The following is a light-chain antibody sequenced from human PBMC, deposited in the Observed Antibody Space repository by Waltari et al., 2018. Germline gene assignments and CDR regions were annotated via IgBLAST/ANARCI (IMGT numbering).Light chain of an antibody. CDR3: AAWDDSLGGPV. CDR2: SND. CDR1: ISNIGSNT. V-gene: IGLV1-44*01. J-gene: IGLJ2*01. Sequence: QSLLTQPPSASGTPGQRVTISCSGGISNIGSNTINWYRQFPGTAPKGLIYSNDQRTSGVPERFSGSKSGTSASLAISGLQSEDEADYYCAAWDDSLGGPVFGGGTKLTVL.